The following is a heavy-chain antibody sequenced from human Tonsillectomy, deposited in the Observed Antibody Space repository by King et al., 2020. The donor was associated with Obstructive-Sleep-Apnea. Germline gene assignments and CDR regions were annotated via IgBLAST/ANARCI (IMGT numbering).Heavy chain of an antibody. CDR2: IKSKTDGGTT. CDR1: GFTFSNAW. J-gene: IGHJ6*02. V-gene: IGHV3-15*01. Sequence: VQLVESGGGLVKPGGSLRLSCAASGFTFSNAWMSWVRQAPGKGLEWVGRIKSKTDGGTTDYAAPVKGRFTISRDDSKNTLYLQMNSLKTEDTAVYYCTALGDYVDYYYGMDVWGQGTTVTVSS. D-gene: IGHD4-17*01. CDR3: TALGDYVDYYYGMDV.